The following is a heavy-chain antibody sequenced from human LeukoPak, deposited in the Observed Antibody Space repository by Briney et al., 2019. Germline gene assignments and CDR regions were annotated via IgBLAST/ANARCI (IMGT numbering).Heavy chain of an antibody. D-gene: IGHD4/OR15-4a*01. CDR3: VRSTDYCLDY. CDR2: IYHSGTT. Sequence: SQTLSLTCAVSGGPINSGGHSWSWIRQPPGKGLEWIGNIYHSGTTYYNPSLKIRVTMSVDRSKNQFSLDLNSVTAADTAIYYCVRSTDYCLDYWSQGTLVTVSS. CDR1: GGPINSGGHS. V-gene: IGHV4-30-2*01. J-gene: IGHJ4*02.